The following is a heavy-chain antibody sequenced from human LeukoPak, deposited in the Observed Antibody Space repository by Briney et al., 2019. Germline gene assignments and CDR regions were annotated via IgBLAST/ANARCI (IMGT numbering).Heavy chain of an antibody. D-gene: IGHD3-22*01. CDR3: ARARSGYYFDY. J-gene: IGHJ4*02. V-gene: IGHV3-7*01. Sequence: GGSLRLSCVASGFSFSDYWMSWVRQAPGKRLEWVANIKEDGSAEYYVDSVKGRFTISRDNAKNSLYLQMSSLRAEDTAVYYCARARSGYYFDYWGQGTLVTVSS. CDR1: GFSFSDYW. CDR2: IKEDGSAE.